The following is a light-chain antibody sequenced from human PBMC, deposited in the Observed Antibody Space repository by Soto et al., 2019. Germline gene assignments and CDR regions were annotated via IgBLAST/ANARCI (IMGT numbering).Light chain of an antibody. Sequence: DIPMTQSPSSLSASVGDRVTITCQASQDISNYLNWYQQKPGKAPKLLIYAASNLETGVPSRFSGSGAGTDFTFTISRLQTEDIATYYCQQYDNHPPLTFGGGTKVEIK. CDR3: QQYDNHPPLT. J-gene: IGKJ4*01. CDR1: QDISNY. V-gene: IGKV1-33*01. CDR2: AAS.